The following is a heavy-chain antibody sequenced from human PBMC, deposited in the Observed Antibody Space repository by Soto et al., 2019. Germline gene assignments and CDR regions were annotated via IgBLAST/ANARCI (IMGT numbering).Heavy chain of an antibody. CDR1: KFTFGSYW. Sequence: LRLSCAASKFTFGSYWMTWVRQAPGKGLEGVANIKQDGSEKYYVDTVKGRFTISRDNAKNSLYLQMNSLRAEDTAVYYCAWFRGSGSYRGSFDYWGQGTLVTVSS. D-gene: IGHD3-10*01. CDR3: AWFRGSGSYRGSFDY. J-gene: IGHJ4*02. CDR2: IKQDGSEK. V-gene: IGHV3-7*03.